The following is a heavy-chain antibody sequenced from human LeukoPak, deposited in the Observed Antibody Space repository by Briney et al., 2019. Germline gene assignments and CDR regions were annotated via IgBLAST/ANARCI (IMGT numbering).Heavy chain of an antibody. CDR1: GFPVSSNY. CDR3: ARDGDYYDSG. Sequence: GGSLRLSCAASGFPVSSNYMSWVRQAPGKGLEWVSVIFRGGSTYYADSVKGRFTISRDNSKNTLYLQMNSLRAGDTAVYYCARDGDYYDSGWGQGTLVTVSS. J-gene: IGHJ4*02. V-gene: IGHV3-66*01. CDR2: IFRGGST. D-gene: IGHD3-22*01.